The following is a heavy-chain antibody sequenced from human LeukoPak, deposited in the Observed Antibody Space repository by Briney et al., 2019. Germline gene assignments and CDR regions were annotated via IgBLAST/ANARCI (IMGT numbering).Heavy chain of an antibody. Sequence: PSETLSLTCAVYGGSFSGYYWSWIRQPPGKGLEWIGEINHSGSTNYNPSLKSRVTISVDTSKNQFSLKLSSVTAADTAVYYCARDTYYYYGMGVWGQGTTVTVSS. CDR3: ARDTYYYYGMGV. V-gene: IGHV4-34*01. J-gene: IGHJ6*02. CDR2: INHSGST. CDR1: GGSFSGYY.